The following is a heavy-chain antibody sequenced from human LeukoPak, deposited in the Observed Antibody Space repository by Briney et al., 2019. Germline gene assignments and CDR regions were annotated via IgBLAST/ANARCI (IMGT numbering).Heavy chain of an antibody. CDR2: IIPIFGTA. Sequence: ASVKVSCKASGGTFSSYAISWVRQAPGQGLEWMGGIIPIFGTANYAQKFQGRVTITADESTSTAYMELSSLRSEDTAVYYCARGTELPGVDYWGQGTLATVSS. CDR1: GGTFSSYA. V-gene: IGHV1-69*13. CDR3: ARGTELPGVDY. D-gene: IGHD1-26*01. J-gene: IGHJ4*02.